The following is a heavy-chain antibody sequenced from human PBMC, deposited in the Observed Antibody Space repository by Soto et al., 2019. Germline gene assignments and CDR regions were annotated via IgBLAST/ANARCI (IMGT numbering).Heavy chain of an antibody. V-gene: IGHV1-69*12. Sequence: QVQLVQSGAEVKKPGSSVKVSCKASGGTFSSYAISWVRQAPGQGLEWMGGIIPIFGTADYAQKFQGRVTITADEATSTAYMELSSLGSEDTAVYYCASHSGSSPEGRYYYGMDVWGQGTTVTVSS. CDR2: IIPIFGTA. J-gene: IGHJ6*02. CDR1: GGTFSSYA. CDR3: ASHSGSSPEGRYYYGMDV. D-gene: IGHD1-26*01.